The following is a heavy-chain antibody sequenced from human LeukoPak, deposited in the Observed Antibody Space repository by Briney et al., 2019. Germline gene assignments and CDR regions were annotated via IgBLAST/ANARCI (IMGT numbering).Heavy chain of an antibody. Sequence: SVKVSCKASGGTFSSYAISGVRQAPGQGLEWMGRIIPIFGIANYAQKFQGRVTITADKSTSTAYMELSSLRSEDTAVYYCASSLNHSYCGGDCYLIWGQGTLVSVSS. J-gene: IGHJ4*02. CDR2: IIPIFGIA. D-gene: IGHD2-21*02. CDR1: GGTFSSYA. V-gene: IGHV1-69*04. CDR3: ASSLNHSYCGGDCYLI.